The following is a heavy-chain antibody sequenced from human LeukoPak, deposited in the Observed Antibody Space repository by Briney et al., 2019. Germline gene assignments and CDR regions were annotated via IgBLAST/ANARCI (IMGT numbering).Heavy chain of an antibody. CDR2: ITSSGATT. Sequence: PGGSLRLSCSASGFSFTDYYMSWFRLSPDKGLEWIAYITSSGATTEYADSVKGRFTISRVNAKNSLYLQMNSLRPDDTAGYYCARDPEFGDPYWGQGTLVTVSS. CDR1: GFSFTDYY. CDR3: ARDPEFGDPY. V-gene: IGHV3-11*01. D-gene: IGHD2-21*02. J-gene: IGHJ4*02.